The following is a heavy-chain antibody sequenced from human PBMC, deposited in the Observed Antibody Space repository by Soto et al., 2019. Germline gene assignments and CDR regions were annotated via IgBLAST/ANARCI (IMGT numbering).Heavy chain of an antibody. CDR3: ARDLKHEGYDYGMDV. CDR2: IIPIFGTA. V-gene: IGHV1-69*05. Sequence: AAVQVSCKASGGTFSSYAISWVRQAPGQGLEWMGGIIPIFGTANYAQKFQGWVTMTRDTSISTAYMELSRLRSYDTAVYYCARDLKHEGYDYGMDVWG. J-gene: IGHJ6*02. CDR1: GGTFSSYA.